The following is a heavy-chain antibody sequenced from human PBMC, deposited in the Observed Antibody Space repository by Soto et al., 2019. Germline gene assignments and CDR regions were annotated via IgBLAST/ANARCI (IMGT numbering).Heavy chain of an antibody. CDR3: ASYSNYNQHNWFDP. V-gene: IGHV4-30-2*01. Sequence: SETLSRTCAVSSGSISSGSYSCSWIRQPPGKGLEWIGYTYHSGSTYYIPSLKSRVTISVDRSKNQFSLKLSSVTAADTAVFYCASYSNYNQHNWFDPWGRGTLVTVSS. J-gene: IGHJ5*02. CDR1: SGSISSGSYS. CDR2: TYHSGST. D-gene: IGHD4-4*01.